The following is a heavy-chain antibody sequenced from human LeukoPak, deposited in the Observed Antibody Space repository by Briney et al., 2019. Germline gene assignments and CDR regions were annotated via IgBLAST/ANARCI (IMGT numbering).Heavy chain of an antibody. CDR2: IDYNGNT. D-gene: IGHD2-15*01. V-gene: IGHV4-39*01. Sequence: SETLSLTCTVSGGSITSSSSFWRWIRQPPGKGLEWIGNIDYNGNTHYTPSLKSRVTISVDTSKNQFSLNLSSVTAADTAVYYCARHRDSPWFDPWGQGTLVTVSS. CDR1: GGSITSSSSF. J-gene: IGHJ5*02. CDR3: ARHRDSPWFDP.